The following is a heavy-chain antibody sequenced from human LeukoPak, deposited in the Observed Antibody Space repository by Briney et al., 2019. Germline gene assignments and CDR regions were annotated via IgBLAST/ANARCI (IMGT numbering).Heavy chain of an antibody. Sequence: SETLSLTCTVSGGSISNYYWSWIQQPPGKGLVWLGYIYSSGSTNYNPSLKSRVTISVETSKNQFSLKLDSVTAADTAVYYSARHPSRAPHCTSTSCPPFPQYYFDYWGQGTLVTVSS. CDR1: GGSISNYY. D-gene: IGHD2-2*01. CDR3: ARHPSRAPHCTSTSCPPFPQYYFDY. CDR2: IYSSGST. V-gene: IGHV4-59*01. J-gene: IGHJ4*02.